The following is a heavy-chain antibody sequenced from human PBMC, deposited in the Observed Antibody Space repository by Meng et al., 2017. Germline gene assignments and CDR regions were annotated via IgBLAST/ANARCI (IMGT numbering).Heavy chain of an antibody. Sequence: EVQLWESGGGLVKPGGSLRLSFAASGFNFSSYSMNWVRQAPGKGLEWVSSISSSSSYIYYADSVKGRFTISRDNAKNSLYLQMNSLRAEDTAVYYCARVLSSSGWSEIDYWGQGTLVTVSS. V-gene: IGHV3-21*01. J-gene: IGHJ4*02. D-gene: IGHD6-19*01. CDR1: GFNFSSYS. CDR2: ISSSSSYI. CDR3: ARVLSSSGWSEIDY.